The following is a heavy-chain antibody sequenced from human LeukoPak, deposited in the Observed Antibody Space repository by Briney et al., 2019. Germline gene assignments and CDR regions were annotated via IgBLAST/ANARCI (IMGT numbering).Heavy chain of an antibody. D-gene: IGHD6-19*01. V-gene: IGHV1-69*02. J-gene: IGHJ4*02. Sequence: AASVKVSCKASGGTFSSYSITWVRQAPGQGLEWMGRIIPMLGIANYAQKFQGRVTITADKSTSTAHMELSSLRSEDTAVYYCARGENRYTNGWEIDYWGQGTLVTVSS. CDR2: IIPMLGIA. CDR1: GGTFSSYS. CDR3: ARGENRYTNGWEIDY.